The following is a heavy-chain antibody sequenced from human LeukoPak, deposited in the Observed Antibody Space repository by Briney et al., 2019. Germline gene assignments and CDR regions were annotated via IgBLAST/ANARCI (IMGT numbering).Heavy chain of an antibody. CDR2: FDPEDGET. Sequence: GASVKVSCKVSGYTLTELSMHWVRQAPGKGLEWMGGFDPEDGETIYAQKFQGRVTMTDDTSTDTAYMELSSLRSEDTAVYYCAHPYYYDSSGYYYYYFDYWGQGTLVTVSS. J-gene: IGHJ4*02. CDR1: GYTLTELS. V-gene: IGHV1-24*01. CDR3: AHPYYYDSSGYYYYYFDY. D-gene: IGHD3-22*01.